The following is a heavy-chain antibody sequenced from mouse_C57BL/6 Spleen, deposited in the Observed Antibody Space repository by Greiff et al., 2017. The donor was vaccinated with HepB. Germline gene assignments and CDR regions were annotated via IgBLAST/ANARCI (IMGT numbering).Heavy chain of an antibody. CDR2: ISNLAYSI. CDR3: ARRGLRRYAMDY. J-gene: IGHJ4*01. Sequence: EVQLQQSGGGLVQPGGSLKLSCAASGFTFSDYGMAWVRQAPRKGPEWVAFISNLAYSIYYADTVTGRFTISRENAKNTLYLEMSSLRSEDTAMYYCARRGLRRYAMDYWGQGTSVTVSS. CDR1: GFTFSDYG. D-gene: IGHD2-4*01. V-gene: IGHV5-15*01.